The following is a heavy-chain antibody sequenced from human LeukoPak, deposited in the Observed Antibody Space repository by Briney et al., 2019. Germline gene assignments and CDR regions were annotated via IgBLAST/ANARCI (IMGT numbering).Heavy chain of an antibody. D-gene: IGHD3-16*01. CDR1: GYIFTNYW. CDR3: ARHLTMITVPRDAFDI. Sequence: RGESLKISCQVSGYIFTNYWIGWVRQMPGKGLESMGIIYPADSDTRYSPSFQGQVTISADKSLSTAYLQWSGLKASDTAMYYCARHLTMITVPRDAFDIWGQGTMVTVSS. CDR2: IYPADSDT. J-gene: IGHJ3*02. V-gene: IGHV5-51*01.